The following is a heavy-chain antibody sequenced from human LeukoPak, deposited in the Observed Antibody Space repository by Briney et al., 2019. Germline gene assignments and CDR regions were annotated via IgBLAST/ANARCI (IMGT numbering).Heavy chain of an antibody. CDR1: RFTFSNYG. J-gene: IGHJ4*02. CDR3: ARSFAVADTGLFDY. D-gene: IGHD6-19*01. CDR2: IPYDGSSK. Sequence: PGGSLRLSCAVSRFTFSNYGMHWVRQAPGKGLEWVAFIPYDGSSKYYADSVKGRFTISRDNSKNTLYLQMNSLRAKDTALYYCARSFAVADTGLFDYWGQGTLVTVSS. V-gene: IGHV3-30*02.